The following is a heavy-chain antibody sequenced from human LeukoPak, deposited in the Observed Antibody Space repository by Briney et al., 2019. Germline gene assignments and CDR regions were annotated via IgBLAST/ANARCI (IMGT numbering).Heavy chain of an antibody. CDR1: GGSFSGYY. CDR3: ARDRGYSVGAAAGFDY. Sequence: SETLSLTCAVYGGSFSGYYWSWIRQPPGKGLEWIGEINHSGSTNYNPSLKSRVTISVDTSKNQFSLKLSSVTAADTAVYYCARDRGYSVGAAAGFDYWGQGTLVTVSS. CDR2: INHSGST. J-gene: IGHJ4*02. V-gene: IGHV4-34*01. D-gene: IGHD5/OR15-5a*01.